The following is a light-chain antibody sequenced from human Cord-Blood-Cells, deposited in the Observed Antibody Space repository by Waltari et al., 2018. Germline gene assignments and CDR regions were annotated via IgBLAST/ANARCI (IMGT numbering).Light chain of an antibody. J-gene: IGKJ1*01. CDR1: QSVSSSY. CDR3: QQYGSSPWT. Sequence: EIVLTQSPGTLSLSPGERATLSCRASQSVSSSYLAWYQQKPGQAPRLLIYGASSRATGIPDRFSGSWSGTDFTLTINRLEPEDFAVYYCQQYGSSPWTFGQGTKVEIK. CDR2: GAS. V-gene: IGKV3-20*01.